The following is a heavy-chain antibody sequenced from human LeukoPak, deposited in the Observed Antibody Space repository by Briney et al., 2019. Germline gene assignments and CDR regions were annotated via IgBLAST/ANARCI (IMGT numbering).Heavy chain of an antibody. CDR3: AKDSYYYDSSGPNLDY. Sequence: PGRSLRLSCAASGFTFSSYGMHWVRQAPGKGLEWVAVISYDGSNKYYADSVKGRFTISRDNSKNTLYLQMNSLRAEDTAVYYCAKDSYYYDSSGPNLDYWGQGTLVTVSS. J-gene: IGHJ4*02. D-gene: IGHD3-22*01. V-gene: IGHV3-30*18. CDR1: GFTFSSYG. CDR2: ISYDGSNK.